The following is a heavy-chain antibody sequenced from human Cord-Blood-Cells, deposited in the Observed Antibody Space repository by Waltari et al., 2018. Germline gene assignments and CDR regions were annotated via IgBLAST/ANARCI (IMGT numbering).Heavy chain of an antibody. J-gene: IGHJ2*01. CDR3: ARRVITMVQGIWYFDL. Sequence: QVQLQESGPGLVKPSETLSLTCAVSGYSISSGYSWGWIRQPPGKGLEWIGSIYHSGSTYYNPSLKSRVTISVDTSKNQFSLKLSSVTAADTAVYYCARRVITMVQGIWYFDLWGRGTLVTVSS. CDR1: GYSISSGYS. CDR2: IYHSGST. D-gene: IGHD3-10*01. V-gene: IGHV4-38-2*01.